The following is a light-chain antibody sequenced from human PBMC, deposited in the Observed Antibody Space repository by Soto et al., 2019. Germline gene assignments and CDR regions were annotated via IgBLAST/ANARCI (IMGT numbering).Light chain of an antibody. CDR2: EVS. Sequence: QSALTQPASVSGSPGQSITISCTGTSSDVGGYDYVSWYQQHPGKAPKLMIYEVSNRPSGVSDRFSGSKSGDTASLTISGLRAEDKADYYCSSYTSSSILVFGGGTKLTVL. CDR3: SSYTSSSILV. CDR1: SSDVGGYDY. V-gene: IGLV2-14*01. J-gene: IGLJ2*01.